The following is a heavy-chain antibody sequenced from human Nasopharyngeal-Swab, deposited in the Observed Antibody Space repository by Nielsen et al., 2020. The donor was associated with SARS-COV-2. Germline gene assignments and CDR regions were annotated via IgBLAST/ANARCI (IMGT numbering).Heavy chain of an antibody. CDR1: GFTFSSYA. J-gene: IGHJ3*02. CDR2: ISGSGGST. V-gene: IGHV3-23*01. Sequence: GGSLRLSCAASGFTFSSYAMSWVRQAPGKGLEWVSAISGSGGSTYYADSVKGRFTISRDNSKNTLYLQMNSLRAEDTAVYYCATPNYYGSGSYRKGGDAFDIWGQGTTVTVSS. D-gene: IGHD3-10*01. CDR3: ATPNYYGSGSYRKGGDAFDI.